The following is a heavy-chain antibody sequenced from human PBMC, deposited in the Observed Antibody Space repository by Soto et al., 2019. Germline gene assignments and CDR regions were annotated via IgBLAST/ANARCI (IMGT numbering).Heavy chain of an antibody. CDR1: GGSFSGYY. D-gene: IGHD3-10*01. Sequence: SETLSLTCAVYGGSFSGYYWSWIRQPPGKGLEWIGEINHSGSTNYNPSLKSRVTISVDTSKNQFSLKLSSVTAADTAVYYCARGHDSPYYYGSGSYYNRHYYYYMDVWGKGTTVTVSS. J-gene: IGHJ6*03. CDR2: INHSGST. CDR3: ARGHDSPYYYGSGSYYNRHYYYYMDV. V-gene: IGHV4-34*01.